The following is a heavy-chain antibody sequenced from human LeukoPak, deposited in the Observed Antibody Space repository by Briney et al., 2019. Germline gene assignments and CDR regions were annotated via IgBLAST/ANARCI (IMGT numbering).Heavy chain of an antibody. CDR2: IYYSGSP. Sequence: SETLSLTRTVSTGSINNYYWSWIRQPPGRGLGWIGHIYYSGSPNYSPSLKSRVAISVDTSKNQFSLNLSSMTAADTAVYYCARFRDSGGGCYFLDYWGQGTLVTVSS. CDR3: ARFRDSGGGCYFLDY. CDR1: TGSINNYY. J-gene: IGHJ4*02. D-gene: IGHD2-21*02. V-gene: IGHV4-59*01.